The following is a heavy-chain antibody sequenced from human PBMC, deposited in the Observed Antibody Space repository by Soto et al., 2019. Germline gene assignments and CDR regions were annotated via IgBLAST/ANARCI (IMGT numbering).Heavy chain of an antibody. Sequence: SETLSLTCTVSGGSISSINNHFSNHYCSWIRLSPGKGLEWIGSISYSGSTHYNPSLKSRVTISVDTSKNQFSLKLSSVTAADTAVYYCARPSYLAARHWFDPWGQGTLVTVSS. CDR3: ARPSYLAARHWFDP. CDR1: GGSISSINNHFSNHY. V-gene: IGHV4-39*01. D-gene: IGHD6-6*01. J-gene: IGHJ5*02. CDR2: ISYSGST.